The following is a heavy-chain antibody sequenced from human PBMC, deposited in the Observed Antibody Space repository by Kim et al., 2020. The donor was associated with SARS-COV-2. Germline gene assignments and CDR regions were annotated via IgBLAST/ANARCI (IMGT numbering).Heavy chain of an antibody. CDR3: AKDIEVPVRITMVRGARDLYFDY. V-gene: IGHV3-43*02. J-gene: IGHJ4*02. D-gene: IGHD3-10*01. CDR1: GFTFDDYA. Sequence: GGSLRLSCAASGFTFDDYAMHWVRQAPGKGLEWVSLISGDGGSTYYADSVKGRFTISRDNSKNSLYLQMNSLRNEDTALYYCAKDIEVPVRITMVRGARDLYFDYWGQGTLVTVSS. CDR2: ISGDGGST.